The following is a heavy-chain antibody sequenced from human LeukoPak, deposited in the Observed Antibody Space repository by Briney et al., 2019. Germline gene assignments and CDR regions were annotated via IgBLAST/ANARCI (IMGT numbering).Heavy chain of an antibody. Sequence: PGGSLRLSCAASGFTFSSYWMHWVRQAPGKGLVWVSRINTDGTSTSYADSVKGRFTISRDNAKNTLYLQMNSLRAEDTAVYYCARGYSGSYPYYMDVWGKGTTVTVSS. CDR1: GFTFSSYW. CDR3: ARGYSGSYPYYMDV. V-gene: IGHV3-74*01. D-gene: IGHD1-26*01. J-gene: IGHJ6*03. CDR2: INTDGTST.